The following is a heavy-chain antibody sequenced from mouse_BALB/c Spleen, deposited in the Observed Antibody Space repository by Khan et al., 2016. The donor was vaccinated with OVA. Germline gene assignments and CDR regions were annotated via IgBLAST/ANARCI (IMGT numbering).Heavy chain of an antibody. CDR3: ARGGGNYYYYAMDY. J-gene: IGHJ4*01. V-gene: IGHV1-20*02. CDR2: INPYNGDT. CDR1: GYSFTGYF. D-gene: IGHD2-1*01. Sequence: VQLQQSGPELVKPGASVKISCKASGYSFTGYFMNWVMQSHGKSLEWIGRINPYNGDTFYNQKFKGKATLTVDKSSSTAHMELRSLASEDSSVSYFARGGGNYYYYAMDYWGQGTSVTVSS.